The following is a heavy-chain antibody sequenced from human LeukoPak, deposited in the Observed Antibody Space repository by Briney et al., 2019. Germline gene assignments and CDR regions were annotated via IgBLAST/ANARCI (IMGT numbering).Heavy chain of an antibody. Sequence: GGSLRLSCAASGFTFDDYAMHWVRQAPGKGLEWVSGISWNSGSIGYADSVKGRFTISRDNAKNSLYLQMNSLRAEDTALYYCAKDIDAAVAGPFGYWGQGTLVTVSS. D-gene: IGHD6-19*01. J-gene: IGHJ4*02. CDR2: ISWNSGSI. CDR3: AKDIDAAVAGPFGY. CDR1: GFTFDDYA. V-gene: IGHV3-9*01.